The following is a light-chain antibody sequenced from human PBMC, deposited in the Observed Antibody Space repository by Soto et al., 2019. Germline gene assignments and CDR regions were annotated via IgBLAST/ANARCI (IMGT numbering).Light chain of an antibody. J-gene: IGKJ4*01. CDR1: QSVSSN. Sequence: EIVMTQSPATLSVSPGESATLSCRASQSVSSNLAWYQQKPGQAPRRLIYGASTRATGIPARFSGSGSGTEFTLTISSLQSEACAVCYCQQYNNWPPLTFGGGTKVEIK. CDR3: QQYNNWPPLT. V-gene: IGKV3-15*01. CDR2: GAS.